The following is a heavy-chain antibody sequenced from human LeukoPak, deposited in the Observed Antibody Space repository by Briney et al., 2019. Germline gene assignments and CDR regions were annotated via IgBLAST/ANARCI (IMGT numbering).Heavy chain of an antibody. CDR1: GLTFSSYA. CDR2: ISGSGGNT. J-gene: IGHJ6*02. CDR3: ANYIQRPPGMDV. D-gene: IGHD2-15*01. Sequence: GGSLRLSCAASGLTFSSYAMSWVRQAPGKGLEWVSGISGSGGNTYYADSVKGRFTISTDNSKNTVYLQMNSLRAEDTALYFCANYIQRPPGMDVWGQGTTVTVSS. V-gene: IGHV3-23*01.